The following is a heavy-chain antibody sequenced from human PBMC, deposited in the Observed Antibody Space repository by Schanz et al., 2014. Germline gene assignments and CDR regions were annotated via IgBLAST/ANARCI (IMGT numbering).Heavy chain of an antibody. Sequence: QVQLVESGGGLVKPGGSLRLSCAASGFIFNDYYMNWIRQAPGKGLEWVSRLNFDETYTSYADSVKGRFTISRDNSKNTLYLQMSSLRAEDTALYYCAKDPHRDYGGKPQTFDIWGQGTMVTVSS. CDR2: LNFDETYT. CDR3: AKDPHRDYGGKPQTFDI. V-gene: IGHV3-11*06. CDR1: GFIFNDYY. J-gene: IGHJ3*02. D-gene: IGHD4-17*01.